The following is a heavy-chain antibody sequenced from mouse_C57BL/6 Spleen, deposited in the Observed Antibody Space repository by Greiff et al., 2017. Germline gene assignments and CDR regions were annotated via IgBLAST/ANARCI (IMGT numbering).Heavy chain of an antibody. CDR1: GYTFTSYW. V-gene: IGHV1-74*01. Sequence: QVQLQQPGAELVKPGASVKVSCKASGYTFTSYWMPWVKQRPGQGLEWIGRIHPSDSDTNYNQKLKGKATLTVDKSSSTAYMQLSSLTSEDSAVCYCAIGGITTVVATDYFDYWGQGTTLTVSS. D-gene: IGHD1-1*01. CDR2: IHPSDSDT. CDR3: AIGGITTVVATDYFDY. J-gene: IGHJ2*01.